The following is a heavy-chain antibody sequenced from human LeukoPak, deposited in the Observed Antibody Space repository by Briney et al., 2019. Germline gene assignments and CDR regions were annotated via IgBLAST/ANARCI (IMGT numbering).Heavy chain of an antibody. D-gene: IGHD6-19*01. J-gene: IGHJ4*02. CDR1: GGTFSSYA. Sequence: VASVKVSWKASGGTFSSYAISWVRQAPGQGLEWMGGILPIFGTAKYAQKFQGRVTITADESTSTAYMELSSLRSEDTAVYYCASRSRGYRSGWYHYWGQGTLVTVSS. CDR3: ASRSRGYRSGWYHY. CDR2: ILPIFGTA. V-gene: IGHV1-69*01.